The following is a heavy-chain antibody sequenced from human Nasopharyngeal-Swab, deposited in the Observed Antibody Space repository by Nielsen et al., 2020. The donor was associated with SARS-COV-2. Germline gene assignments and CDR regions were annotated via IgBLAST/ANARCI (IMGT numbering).Heavy chain of an antibody. J-gene: IGHJ4*02. CDR2: ISWNSGSI. D-gene: IGHD3-10*01. CDR3: AAYGSGSYYTL. V-gene: IGHV3-9*01. CDR1: GFIFDDYA. Sequence: GGSLRLSCAASGFIFDDYAMHWVWQAPGKGLEWVSGISWNSGSIGYADSVKGRFTISRDNAKNSLYLQMNSLRAEDTALYYCAAYGSGSYYTLWGQGTLVTVSS.